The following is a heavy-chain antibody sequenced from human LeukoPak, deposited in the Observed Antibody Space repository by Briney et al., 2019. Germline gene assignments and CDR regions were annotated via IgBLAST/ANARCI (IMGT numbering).Heavy chain of an antibody. J-gene: IGHJ4*02. CDR3: AKGSSSSRPSYFDY. CDR1: GFTFSAYA. Sequence: PGGSLRLSCAASGFTFSAYAMSWVRQAPGKGLEWVSALSGSGGNTYYADSVKGRFTISRDNSKNTLYLQMNSLRAEGTAVYYCAKGSSSSRPSYFDYCGQGTLVTVSS. V-gene: IGHV3-23*01. CDR2: LSGSGGNT. D-gene: IGHD2-2*01.